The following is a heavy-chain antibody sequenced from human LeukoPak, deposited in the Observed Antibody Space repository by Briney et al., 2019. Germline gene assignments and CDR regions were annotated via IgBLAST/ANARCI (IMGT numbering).Heavy chain of an antibody. CDR3: AEDMGASSSSSFWYFDL. V-gene: IGHV3-7*03. D-gene: IGHD6-6*01. J-gene: IGHJ2*01. CDR2: IKKDGSEK. Sequence: GGSLRLSCAASGFTFSSHWMSWVRQAPGKGLEWVANIKKDGSEKYYVDAVKGRFTISRDNAKNSLYLQMNSLRAEDMALYYCAEDMGASSSSSFWYFDLWGRGTLVTVSS. CDR1: GFTFSSHW.